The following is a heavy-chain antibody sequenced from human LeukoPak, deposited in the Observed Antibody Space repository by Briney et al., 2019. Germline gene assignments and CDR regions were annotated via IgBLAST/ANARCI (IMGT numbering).Heavy chain of an antibody. J-gene: IGHJ3*02. CDR2: MSGSGNTI. V-gene: IGHV3-11*01. CDR3: ARIKRDGGVSAFDI. Sequence: GGSLRLSCAASGFIISDYYMSWIRQAPKKGLEWVSYMSGSGNTIYYADSLRGRFTISRDNAKNSQYLQMNSLRAEDTAVYYCARIKRDGGVSAFDIWGQGTMVTVSS. D-gene: IGHD2-8*02. CDR1: GFIISDYY.